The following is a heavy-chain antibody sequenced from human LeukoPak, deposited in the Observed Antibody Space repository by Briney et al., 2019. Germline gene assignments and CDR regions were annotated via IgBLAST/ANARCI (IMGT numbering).Heavy chain of an antibody. CDR3: ARTYDFGRGPPGDAFDN. J-gene: IGHJ3*02. Sequence: GSLRLSCAASGFTFTMFGMNWVRQAPGKGLEWVSYIDGHSGIIYYADSVQGRFTISRDSAKDSVFLQMNGLRVDDTAVYYCARTYDFGRGPPGDAFDNWGQGTLVTVPS. CDR1: GFTFTMFG. D-gene: IGHD3-3*01. CDR2: IDGHSGII. V-gene: IGHV3-48*01.